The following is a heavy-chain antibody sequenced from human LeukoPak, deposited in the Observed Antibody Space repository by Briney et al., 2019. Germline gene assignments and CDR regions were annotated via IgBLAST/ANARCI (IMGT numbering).Heavy chain of an antibody. CDR3: ARARSWIHLWTSFDY. CDR2: IYYSGST. D-gene: IGHD5-18*01. CDR1: GGSINPYY. J-gene: IGHJ4*02. Sequence: SETLSLTCTVSGGSINPYYWSWIRQPPGKGLEWIGNIYYSGSTNYNPSLKSRVTISVDTSKNQFSLKLSSVTAADTAVYYCARARSWIHLWTSFDYWGQGTLVTVSS. V-gene: IGHV4-59*01.